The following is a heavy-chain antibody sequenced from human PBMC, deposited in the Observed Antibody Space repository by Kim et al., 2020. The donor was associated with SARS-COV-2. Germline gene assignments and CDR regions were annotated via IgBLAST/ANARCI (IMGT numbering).Heavy chain of an antibody. CDR1: GYTFTSYY. V-gene: IGHV1-46*01. D-gene: IGHD2-15*01. J-gene: IGHJ3*02. CDR2: INPSGGST. Sequence: ASVKVSCKASGYTFTSYYMHWVRQAPGQGLEWMGIINPSGGSTSYAQKFQGRVTMTRDTSTSTVYMELSSLRPEDTAVHYCARDRLGYCSGGSCSGGAFDIWGQGTMVTVSS. CDR3: ARDRLGYCSGGSCSGGAFDI.